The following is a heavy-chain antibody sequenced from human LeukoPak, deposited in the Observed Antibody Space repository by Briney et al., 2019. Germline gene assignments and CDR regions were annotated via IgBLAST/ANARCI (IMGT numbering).Heavy chain of an antibody. J-gene: IGHJ4*02. Sequence: AGGSLRLSCAASGFTFNTYAMSWVRQAPGKGLGWVSLIIGSGNSIHYADSVKGRFTISRDNFKNTVFLQLNSLRPEDTAVYYCAKHGDNVWGSFRFGLDYWGQGTLVTVSS. CDR2: IIGSGNSI. CDR3: AKHGDNVWGSFRFGLDY. D-gene: IGHD3-16*02. V-gene: IGHV3-23*01. CDR1: GFTFNTYA.